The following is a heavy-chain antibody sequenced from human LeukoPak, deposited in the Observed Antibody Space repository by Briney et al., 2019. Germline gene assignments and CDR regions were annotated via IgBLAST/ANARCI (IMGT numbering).Heavy chain of an antibody. Sequence: GGSLRLSCAASGFTFRSYGMHWVRQAPGKGLEGVAVIWYDGSNKYYAASVKRFFTISRANSKHTLYLQMNSLRAEDTAVYYCARDRYDYVWGSYRYLGFDYWGQGTLVTVSS. CDR1: GFTFRSYG. CDR3: ARDRYDYVWGSYRYLGFDY. CDR2: IWYDGSNK. D-gene: IGHD3-16*02. J-gene: IGHJ4*02. V-gene: IGHV3-33*01.